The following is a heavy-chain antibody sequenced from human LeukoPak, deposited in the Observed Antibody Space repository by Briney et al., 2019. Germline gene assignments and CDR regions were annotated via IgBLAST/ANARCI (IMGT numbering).Heavy chain of an antibody. D-gene: IGHD5-24*01. V-gene: IGHV1-8*01. Sequence: ASVKVSCKASGYTSTSYDINWVRQATGQGLEWMGWMNPNSGNTGYAQKFQGRVTMTRNTSISTAYMELSSLRSEDTAVYYCARGQGDGLGFDPWGQGTLVTVSS. CDR3: ARGQGDGLGFDP. CDR2: MNPNSGNT. CDR1: GYTSTSYD. J-gene: IGHJ5*02.